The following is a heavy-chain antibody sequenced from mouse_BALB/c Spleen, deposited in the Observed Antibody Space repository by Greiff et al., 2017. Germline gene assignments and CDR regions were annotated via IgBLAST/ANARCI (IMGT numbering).Heavy chain of an antibody. D-gene: IGHD2-4*01. J-gene: IGHJ2*01. Sequence: EVMLVESGGGLVKPGGSLKLSCAASGFTFSSYAMSWVRQTPEKRLEWVATISSGGSYTYYPDSVKGRFTISRDNAKNTLYLQMSSLRSEDTAMYYCARKWDYGFDYWGQGTTLTVSS. V-gene: IGHV5-9-1*01. CDR1: GFTFSSYA. CDR2: ISSGGSYT. CDR3: ARKWDYGFDY.